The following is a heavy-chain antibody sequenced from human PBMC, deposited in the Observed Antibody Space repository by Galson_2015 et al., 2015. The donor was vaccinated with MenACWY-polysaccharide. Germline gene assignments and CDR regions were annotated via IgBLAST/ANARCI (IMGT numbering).Heavy chain of an antibody. D-gene: IGHD2-15*01. V-gene: IGHV1-69*04. J-gene: IGHJ4*02. CDR3: ARADCRGTTCYFGD. CDR2: IIPIAQMT. CDR1: GGSFSDHG. Sequence: SVKVSCKASGGSFSDHGFSWVRQAPGQGLEWVARIIPIAQMTHYAQRFQGRVTITADTSTRTVYLELSSLKFEDSAVYFCARADCRGTTCYFGDWGQGTLVTVSS.